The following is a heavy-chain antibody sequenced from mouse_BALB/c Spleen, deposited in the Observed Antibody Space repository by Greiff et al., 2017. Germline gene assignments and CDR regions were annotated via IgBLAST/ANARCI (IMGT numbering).Heavy chain of an antibody. CDR1: GFNIKDTY. CDR3: ARSGYGSSSWYFDV. CDR2: IDPANGNT. D-gene: IGHD1-1*01. J-gene: IGHJ1*01. Sequence: EVQLQQSGAELVKPGASVKLSCTASGFNIKDTYMHWVKQRPEQGLEWIGRIDPANGNTKYDPKFQGKATITADTSSNTAYLQLSSLTSEDTAVYYCARSGYGSSSWYFDVWGAGTTVTVSS. V-gene: IGHV14-3*02.